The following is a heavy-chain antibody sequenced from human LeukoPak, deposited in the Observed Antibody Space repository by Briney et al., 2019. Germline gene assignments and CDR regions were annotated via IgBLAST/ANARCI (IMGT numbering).Heavy chain of an antibody. Sequence: PSETLSLTCTVSGGSISSSSYYWGWIRQPPGKGLEWIGSMYDSGSTYYNPSLKSRVTISVDTSKNHFSLKLSSVTAADTAVYYCARDDCSSTSCPYNWFDPWGQGTLVTVSS. CDR1: GGSISSSSYY. V-gene: IGHV4-39*02. D-gene: IGHD2-2*01. CDR3: ARDDCSSTSCPYNWFDP. J-gene: IGHJ5*02. CDR2: MYDSGST.